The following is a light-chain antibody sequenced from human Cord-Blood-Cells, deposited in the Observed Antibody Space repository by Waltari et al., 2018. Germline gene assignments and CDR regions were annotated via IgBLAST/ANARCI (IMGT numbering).Light chain of an antibody. Sequence: QSALTQPASVSGSPAQSITISCTGTSRAVGSYNLVSWYQQHPGKAPKLMIYEVSKRPSGVSNRFSGSKSGNTASLTISGLQAEDEADYYCCSYAGSSNVVFGGGTKLTVL. J-gene: IGLJ2*01. CDR2: EVS. V-gene: IGLV2-23*02. CDR3: CSYAGSSNVV. CDR1: SRAVGSYNL.